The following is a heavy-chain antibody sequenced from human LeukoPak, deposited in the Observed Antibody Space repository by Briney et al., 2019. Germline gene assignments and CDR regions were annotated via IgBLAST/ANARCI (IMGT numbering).Heavy chain of an antibody. J-gene: IGHJ4*02. CDR3: AKALGVRGVFDY. Sequence: GGSLRLSCAASGFTFSSYAMSWVRQAPGKGLEWVSAIRSSGGSTYYADSVKGRFTTSRDNSKNTLYLQMNSLRAEDTAVYYCAKALGVRGVFDYWGQGTLVTVSS. CDR2: IRSSGGST. V-gene: IGHV3-23*01. CDR1: GFTFSSYA. D-gene: IGHD3-10*01.